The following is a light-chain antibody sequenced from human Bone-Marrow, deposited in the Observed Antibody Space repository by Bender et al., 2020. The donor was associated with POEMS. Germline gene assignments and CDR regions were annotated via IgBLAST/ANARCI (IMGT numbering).Light chain of an antibody. CDR3: CSVTRSGAYV. Sequence: QSALTQPPSVSGSPGQSITISCTGTTSDVGSSNYVFWYQQYPGKAPQLMIYEGNERPSGVSNRFSASKSDDTASLTISGLQAEEEADYYCCSVTRSGAYVFGAGTTVTVL. V-gene: IGLV2-23*01. J-gene: IGLJ1*01. CDR2: EGN. CDR1: TSDVGSSNY.